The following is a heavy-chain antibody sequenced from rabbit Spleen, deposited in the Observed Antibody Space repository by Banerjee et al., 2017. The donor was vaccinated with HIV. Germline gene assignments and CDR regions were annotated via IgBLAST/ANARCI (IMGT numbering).Heavy chain of an antibody. Sequence: QEQLVESGGGLVQPEGSLTLTCKAAGFDFSSYWMSWVRQAPGKGLEWIACIYAGSSNNIYYATWAKGRFTISKTSSTTVTLQMTSLTVADTATYFCATTYTTSDPYYGMDLWGPGTLVTVS. V-gene: IGHV1S45*01. CDR2: IYAGSSNNI. J-gene: IGHJ6*01. CDR3: ATTYTTSDPYYGMDL. CDR1: GFDFSSYW. D-gene: IGHD1-1*01.